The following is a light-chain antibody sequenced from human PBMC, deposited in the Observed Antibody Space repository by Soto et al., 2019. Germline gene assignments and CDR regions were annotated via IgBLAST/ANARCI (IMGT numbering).Light chain of an antibody. V-gene: IGKV1-39*01. CDR3: QQSYSTLHT. J-gene: IGKJ1*01. CDR2: AAS. CDR1: QSISSY. Sequence: DIQMTQSPSSLSASVGDRVTITCRASQSISSYLNWYQQKPGKAPKLLIYAASSLQSGVPSRFSDSGSGTDFTLTISSLQPEDFATYYCQQSYSTLHTFGQGTKVDNK.